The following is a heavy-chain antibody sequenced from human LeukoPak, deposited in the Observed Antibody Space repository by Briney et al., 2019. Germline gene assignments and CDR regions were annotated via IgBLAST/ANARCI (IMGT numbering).Heavy chain of an antibody. CDR2: INHSGRT. D-gene: IGHD2-21*02. V-gene: IGHV4-34*01. J-gene: IGHJ4*02. CDR3: ARGGFYCGGDCYVDY. Sequence: SETLSLTCAVYGGSFSPYYWSWIRQPPGKGLEWIGEINHSGRTNYNPSLKRRVTISVDTSKNKFSLRLSSVTAADTAVYYCARGGFYCGGDCYVDYWGQGTLVTVSS. CDR1: GGSFSPYY.